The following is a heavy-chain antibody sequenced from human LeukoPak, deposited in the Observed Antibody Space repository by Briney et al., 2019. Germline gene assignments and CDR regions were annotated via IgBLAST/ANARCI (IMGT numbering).Heavy chain of an antibody. V-gene: IGHV1-2*04. J-gene: IGHJ4*02. Sequence: ASVKVSCTASGYTFTGYYMHWVRQAPGQGLEWMGWINPNSGGTNYAQKFQGWVTMTRDTSISTAYMELSRLRSDDTAVYYCARSGTGSPMYFDYWGQGTLVTVSS. CDR1: GYTFTGYY. D-gene: IGHD3-10*01. CDR3: ARSGTGSPMYFDY. CDR2: INPNSGGT.